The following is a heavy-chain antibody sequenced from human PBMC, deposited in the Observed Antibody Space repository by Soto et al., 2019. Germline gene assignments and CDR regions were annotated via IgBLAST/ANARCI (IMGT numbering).Heavy chain of an antibody. Sequence: QVQLVQSGAEVKKPGASVKVSCKASGYTFSRYHLSWVRQAPGQELEWMGWISAYNGKTHYAQKLQGRVTMTTDTATSTAYLALRSLISDDPAVYYGAMDGAPTDYWGQGTLVTVSS. CDR1: GYTFSRYH. V-gene: IGHV1-18*01. D-gene: IGHD2-2*03. CDR3: AMDGAPTDY. CDR2: ISAYNGKT. J-gene: IGHJ4*02.